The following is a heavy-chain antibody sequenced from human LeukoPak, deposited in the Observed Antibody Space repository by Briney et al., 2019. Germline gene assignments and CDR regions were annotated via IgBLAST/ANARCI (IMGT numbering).Heavy chain of an antibody. J-gene: IGHJ4*02. CDR3: ASAGGILRYFDWLYPFDY. CDR2: IYSGGST. D-gene: IGHD3-9*01. V-gene: IGHV3-66*01. CDR1: GFTVSSNY. Sequence: GSLRLSCAASGFTVSSNYMSWVRQAPGKGLEWVSVIYSGGSTYYADSVKGRFTISRDNSKNTLYLQMNSLRAEDTAVYYCASAGGILRYFDWLYPFDYWGQGTLVTVSS.